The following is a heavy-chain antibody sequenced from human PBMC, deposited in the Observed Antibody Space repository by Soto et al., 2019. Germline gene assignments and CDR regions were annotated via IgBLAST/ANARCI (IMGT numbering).Heavy chain of an antibody. Sequence: QVQLVQSGAEVKKPGASVRVSCKSSGYTFSDYNVHWVRQAPGQGLEWLGWIFPQSGATKYAQRLQGRVTMTRDTSISAVYMEVSGLRSYDTAAYFCARESSTWNQSCSRTTCALDQWGQGTLVIVSS. V-gene: IGHV1-2*02. D-gene: IGHD2-2*01. CDR3: ARESSTWNQSCSRTTCALDQ. J-gene: IGHJ4*02. CDR1: GYTFSDYN. CDR2: IFPQSGAT.